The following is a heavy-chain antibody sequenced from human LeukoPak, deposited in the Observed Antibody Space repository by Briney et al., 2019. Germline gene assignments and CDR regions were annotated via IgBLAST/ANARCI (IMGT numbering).Heavy chain of an antibody. CDR1: GFTFSSYA. Sequence: PGGSLRLSCAASGFTFSSYAMHWVRQAPGKGLEYVSAISSNGGSTYYANSVKGRFTISRDNSKNTLYLQMGSLRAEDMAVYYCARVSGLRVFDYWGQGTLVTVSS. J-gene: IGHJ4*02. CDR2: ISSNGGST. V-gene: IGHV3-64*01. CDR3: ARVSGLRVFDY. D-gene: IGHD4-17*01.